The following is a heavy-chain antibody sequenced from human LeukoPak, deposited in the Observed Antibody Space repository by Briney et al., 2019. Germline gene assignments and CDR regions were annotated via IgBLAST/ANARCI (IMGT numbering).Heavy chain of an antibody. CDR1: GFTSSSYA. CDR2: ISYDGSNK. D-gene: IGHD6-6*01. V-gene: IGHV3-30-3*01. J-gene: IGHJ6*03. Sequence: GGSLRLSCAASGFTSSSYAMHWVRQAPGKGLEWVAVISYDGSNKYYADSVKGRFTISRDNSKNTLYLQMNSLRAEDTAVYYCAREETAGLGGIAAPLGYMDVWGKGTTVTVSS. CDR3: AREETAGLGGIAAPLGYMDV.